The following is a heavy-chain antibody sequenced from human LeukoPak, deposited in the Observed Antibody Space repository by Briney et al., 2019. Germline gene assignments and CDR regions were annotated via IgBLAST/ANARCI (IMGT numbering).Heavy chain of an antibody. CDR3: AKGGKWDVTPFDY. D-gene: IGHD1-26*01. CDR1: GFTFTCYS. Sequence: GGSLRLSCAASGFTFTCYSMNWVRQAPGRGLEWVSTISGGGGSTYYADSVKGRFTISRDNSKNTLYLQVNSLRAEDTAVYYCAKGGKWDVTPFDYWGQGTLVTVSS. J-gene: IGHJ4*02. CDR2: ISGGGGST. V-gene: IGHV3-23*01.